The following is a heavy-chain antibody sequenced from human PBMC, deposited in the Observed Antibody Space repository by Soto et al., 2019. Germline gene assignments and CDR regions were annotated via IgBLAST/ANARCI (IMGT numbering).Heavy chain of an antibody. J-gene: IGHJ4*02. CDR2: ISSGSDYI. V-gene: IGHV3-21*01. D-gene: IGHD1-26*01. CDR3: GRVAVGNTYLFDY. CDR1: GFTFSIYS. Sequence: GGSLRLSCAASGFTFSIYSMKWVRQAPGKGLEWVSSISSGSDYIFYADSVKGRFTISKDNTKNSVYLQMNSLRVEDTGVYYCGRVAVGNTYLFDYWGQGTLVTVSS.